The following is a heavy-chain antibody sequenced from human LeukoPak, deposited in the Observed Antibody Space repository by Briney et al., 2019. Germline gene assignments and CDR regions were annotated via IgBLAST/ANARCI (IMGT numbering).Heavy chain of an antibody. CDR1: GYTFTGYY. D-gene: IGHD1-7*01. CDR3: ARGDWNYGANFDY. J-gene: IGHJ4*02. Sequence: ASVKVSCKASGYTFTGYYMHWVRQAPGQGLEWMGRINPNSGGTNYAQKFQGRVTMTRDTSISTAYMELSRLRSDDTAVYYCARGDWNYGANFDYWGQGTLVTVSS. V-gene: IGHV1-2*06. CDR2: INPNSGGT.